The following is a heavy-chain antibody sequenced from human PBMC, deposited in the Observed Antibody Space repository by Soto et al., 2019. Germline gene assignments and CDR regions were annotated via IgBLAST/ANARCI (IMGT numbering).Heavy chain of an antibody. Sequence: SETLSLTCTVSGGSISSYYWSWIRQPPGKGLEWIGYIYYSGSTNYNPSLKSRVTISVDTSKNQFSLKLSSVTAADTAVNYCARDLRMVRGYFDYWGQGTLVTVSS. CDR1: GGSISSYY. CDR2: IYYSGST. V-gene: IGHV4-59*01. D-gene: IGHD3-10*01. J-gene: IGHJ4*02. CDR3: ARDLRMVRGYFDY.